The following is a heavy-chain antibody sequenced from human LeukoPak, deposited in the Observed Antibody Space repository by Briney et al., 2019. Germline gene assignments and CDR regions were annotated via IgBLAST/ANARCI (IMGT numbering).Heavy chain of an antibody. CDR2: IISIFGTA. CDR3: ARDFSAGTTDRDYYYYYYMDV. V-gene: IGHV1-69*05. D-gene: IGHD1-7*01. J-gene: IGHJ6*03. Sequence: SVKVSCKASGGTFSSYAISWVRQAPGQGLEWMGGIISIFGTANYAQKFQGRVTITTDESTSTAYMELSGLRSEDTAVYYCARDFSAGTTDRDYYYYYYMDVWGKGTTVTVSS. CDR1: GGTFSSYA.